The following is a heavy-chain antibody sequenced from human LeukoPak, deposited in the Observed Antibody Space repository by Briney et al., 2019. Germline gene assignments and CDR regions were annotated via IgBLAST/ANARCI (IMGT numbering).Heavy chain of an antibody. CDR3: ARFQAGRPVDS. D-gene: IGHD6-19*01. J-gene: IGHJ4*02. V-gene: IGHV3-11*01. Sequence: PGGSLRLSCAASRFTFSDYYMSWIRQAPGKGLEWVSYISSGGSTRYYADSVKGRFTISRDNAKNSLYLQTNSLRAEDTAVFYCARFQAGRPVDSWGQGTLVTVSS. CDR2: ISSGGSTR. CDR1: RFTFSDYY.